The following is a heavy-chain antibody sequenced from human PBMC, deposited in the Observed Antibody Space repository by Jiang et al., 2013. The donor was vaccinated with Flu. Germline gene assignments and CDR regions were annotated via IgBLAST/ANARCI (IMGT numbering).Heavy chain of an antibody. V-gene: IGHV3-23*04. CDR2: ISGSGGST. Sequence: VQLVESGGGLVQPGGSLRLSCAASGFTFSSYAMSWVRQAPGKGLEWVSAISGSGGSTYYADSVKGRFTISRDNSKNTLYLQMNSLRAEDTAVYYCAKAGSPSLTIFGVVIINWYFDLWGRGTLVTVSS. CDR3: AKAGSPSLTIFGVVIINWYFDL. D-gene: IGHD3-3*01. CDR1: GFTFSSYA. J-gene: IGHJ2*01.